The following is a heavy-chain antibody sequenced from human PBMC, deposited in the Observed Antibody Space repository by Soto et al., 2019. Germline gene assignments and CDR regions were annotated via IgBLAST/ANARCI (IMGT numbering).Heavy chain of an antibody. D-gene: IGHD4-4*01. Sequence: SETLSLTCAAYGESLSTYFWSWIRQPPGKGLEWIGEVNYSGGRTIYNPSLESRVTISVSTSRAQFSLQLRSVTAADTAVYYCASGRHYTWTFGGKGTLVTVSS. CDR3: ASGRHYTWTF. J-gene: IGHJ4*02. CDR2: VNYSGGRT. CDR1: GESLSTYF. V-gene: IGHV4-34*01.